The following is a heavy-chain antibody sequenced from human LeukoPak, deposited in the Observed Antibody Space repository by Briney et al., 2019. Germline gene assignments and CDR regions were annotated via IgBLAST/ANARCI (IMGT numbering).Heavy chain of an antibody. V-gene: IGHV5-51*01. CDR3: VLWFRGYDY. CDR1: GYTFASYW. J-gene: IGHJ4*02. D-gene: IGHD5-18*01. CDR2: IYPGDSDT. Sequence: GESLKISCTSSGYTFASYWIGWVRQMPGKGLEWMGIIYPGDSDTRYSPSFQGQVTISADKSISTAYLQWSSLKASDTAMYYCVLWFRGYDYWGQGTLVTVSS.